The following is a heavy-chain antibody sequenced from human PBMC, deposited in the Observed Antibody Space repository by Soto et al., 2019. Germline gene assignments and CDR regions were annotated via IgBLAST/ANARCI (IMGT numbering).Heavy chain of an antibody. Sequence: SETLSLTCTVSGGSISSGGYYWSWIRQHPGKGLEWIGYIYYSGSTYYNPSLKSRVTISVDTSKNQFSLKLSSVTAADTAVYYCARESLLRHSSSGFVDYWGQGTLVTVSS. CDR3: ARESLLRHSSSGFVDY. CDR1: GGSISSGGYY. J-gene: IGHJ4*02. V-gene: IGHV4-31*03. CDR2: IYYSGST. D-gene: IGHD6-6*01.